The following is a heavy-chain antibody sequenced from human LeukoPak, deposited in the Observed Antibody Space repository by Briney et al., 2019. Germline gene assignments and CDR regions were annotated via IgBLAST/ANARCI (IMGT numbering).Heavy chain of an antibody. D-gene: IGHD2-15*01. CDR3: ARDQVIAATLTYGMDV. V-gene: IGHV4-4*02. J-gene: IGHJ6*02. CDR1: GGSISSSNW. CDR2: IYHSGST. Sequence: SETLSLTCAVSGGSISSSNWWSWVRQPPGKGLEWIGEIYHSGSTNYNPSLKSRVTISVDKSKNQFSLKLSSVTAADTAVYYCARDQVIAATLTYGMDVWGQGTTVTVSS.